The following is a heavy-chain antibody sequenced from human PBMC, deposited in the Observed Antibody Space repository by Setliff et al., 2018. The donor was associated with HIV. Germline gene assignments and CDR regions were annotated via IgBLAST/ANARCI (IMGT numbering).Heavy chain of an antibody. CDR2: LYIRTGTT. J-gene: IGHJ3*02. CDR3: ARSQETSVAATEI. D-gene: IGHD2-15*01. Sequence: LSLTCTVSGASISDGTLYWSWIRQPAGKGLEWIGHLYIRTGTTNYSPSLKGRVAISLDTSNNQFSLSLSSVTASDTAVYFCARSQETSVAATEIWGQGTMVTVSS. V-gene: IGHV4-61*09. CDR1: GASISDGTLY.